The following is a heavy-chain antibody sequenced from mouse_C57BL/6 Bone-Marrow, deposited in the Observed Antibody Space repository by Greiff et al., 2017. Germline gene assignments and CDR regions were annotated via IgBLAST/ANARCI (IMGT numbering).Heavy chain of an antibody. CDR2: SDPSDSYN. CDR1: GYTFTSYW. CDR3: ARGYYGYFDY. J-gene: IGHJ2*01. D-gene: IGHD1-1*01. Sequence: QVQLQQPGAELVMPGASVKLSCKASGYTFTSYWMHWVKQRPGQGLEWIGESDPSDSYNNYNQKFKGKYTLTVDKSSSTAYMQLSSLTSEDSAVYYCARGYYGYFDYWGQGTTLTVSS. V-gene: IGHV1-69*01.